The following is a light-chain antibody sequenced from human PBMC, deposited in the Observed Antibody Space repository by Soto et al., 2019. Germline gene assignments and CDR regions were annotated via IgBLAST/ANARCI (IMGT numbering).Light chain of an antibody. J-gene: IGKJ3*01. V-gene: IGKV3-11*01. Sequence: EIVLTQSPATLSLSPGERATLSCRASQSVSYYLAWYQQKPGQAPRLLIYDASNRATGIPARFSGSGSGTDFTLTISRLEPEDFAVYYCQQRSNWPPRFTYGHGTKVDIK. CDR2: DAS. CDR1: QSVSYY. CDR3: QQRSNWPPRFT.